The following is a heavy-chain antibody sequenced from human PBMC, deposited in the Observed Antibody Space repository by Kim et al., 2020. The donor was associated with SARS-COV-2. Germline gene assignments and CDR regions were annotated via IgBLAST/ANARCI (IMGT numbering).Heavy chain of an antibody. D-gene: IGHD3-10*01. CDR1: GGSISSYY. CDR3: ARLDYYGSGSPFDY. V-gene: IGHV4-59*08. J-gene: IGHJ4*02. Sequence: SETLSLTCTVSGGSISSYYWSWIRQPPGKGLEWIGYMYYSGSTNYNPSLKSRVTISVASSKNQFSLKLSSVTAADTAVYYCARLDYYGSGSPFDYWGQGTLVTVSS. CDR2: MYYSGST.